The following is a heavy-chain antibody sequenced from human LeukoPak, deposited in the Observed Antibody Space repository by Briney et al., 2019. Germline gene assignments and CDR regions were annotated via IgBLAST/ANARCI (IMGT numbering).Heavy chain of an antibody. CDR2: IHYSGST. CDR1: GGSISGYY. J-gene: IGHJ5*01. V-gene: IGHV4-59*01. Sequence: SETLSLTCTVSGGSISGYYWSWIRQPPGKGLEWIGYIHYSGSTNYNPSLKSRVTISVDTSKNQFSLKLSSVTAADTAVYYCARGRSGGDWFDSWGQGTLVTVSS. D-gene: IGHD3-10*01. CDR3: ARGRSGGDWFDS.